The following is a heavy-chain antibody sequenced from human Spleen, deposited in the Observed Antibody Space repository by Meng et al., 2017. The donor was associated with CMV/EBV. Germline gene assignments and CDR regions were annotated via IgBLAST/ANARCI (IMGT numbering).Heavy chain of an antibody. D-gene: IGHD6-13*01. J-gene: IGHJ4*02. CDR1: GGTFSSYA. Sequence: ASGGTFSSYAFSWVRQAPGQGPEWMGWINPNSGGTDYAQKFQGRVTMTRDRSISTAYMELSSLRSDDTAVYYCARLWDSSSWFLGDYWGQGTLVTVSS. CDR2: INPNSGGT. CDR3: ARLWDSSSWFLGDY. V-gene: IGHV1-2*02.